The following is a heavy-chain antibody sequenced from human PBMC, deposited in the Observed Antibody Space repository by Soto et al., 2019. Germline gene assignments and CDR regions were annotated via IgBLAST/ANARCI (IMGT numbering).Heavy chain of an antibody. CDR3: AKSVGWEEPVDY. V-gene: IGHV3-9*01. J-gene: IGHJ4*01. Sequence: PGGSLRLSCAASGFTFDDYAMHWVRQAPGKGLEWVSGISWNSGSIGYADSVKGRFTISRDNAKISLYLQMNSLRAEDTALYYCAKSVGWEEPVDYWGHGTLVTVSS. D-gene: IGHD1-26*01. CDR1: GFTFDDYA. CDR2: ISWNSGSI.